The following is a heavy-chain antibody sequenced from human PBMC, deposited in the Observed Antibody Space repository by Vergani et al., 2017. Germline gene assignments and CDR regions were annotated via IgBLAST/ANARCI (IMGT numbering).Heavy chain of an antibody. J-gene: IGHJ3*02. D-gene: IGHD1-26*01. V-gene: IGHV1-69*06. CDR3: AREGIVGATEAFDI. CDR2: IIPIFGTA. CDR1: GGTFSSYA. Sequence: QVQLVQSGAEVKKPGSSVKVSCKASGGTFSSYAISWVRQAPGQGLEWMGGIIPIFGTANYAQKFQGRVTMTRDTSISTAYMELSRLRSDDTAVYYCAREGIVGATEAFDIWGQGTMVTVSS.